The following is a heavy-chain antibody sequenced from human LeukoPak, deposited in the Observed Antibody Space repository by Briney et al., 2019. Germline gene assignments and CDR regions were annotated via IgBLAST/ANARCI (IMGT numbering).Heavy chain of an antibody. CDR2: ISYDGSNK. CDR3: AKLAFGVVTYFDY. D-gene: IGHD3-3*01. J-gene: IGHJ4*02. V-gene: IGHV3-30*18. Sequence: GGSLRLSCAASGFTFGSYGMHWVRQAPGKGLEWVAVISYDGSNKYYADSVKGRFTISRDNSKNTLYLQMNSLRAEDTAVYYCAKLAFGVVTYFDYWGQGTLVTVSS. CDR1: GFTFGSYG.